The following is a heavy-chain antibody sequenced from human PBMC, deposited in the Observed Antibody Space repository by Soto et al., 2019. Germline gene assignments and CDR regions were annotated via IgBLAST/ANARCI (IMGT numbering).Heavy chain of an antibody. D-gene: IGHD3-16*01. J-gene: IGHJ4*02. CDR1: GFTFSSAW. V-gene: IGHV3-15*05. Sequence: EVQLVESGGSLVKPGGSLRLSCAASGFTFSSAWMTWVRQAPGKGLEWVGRVKSKTSGGTTDYAAPVKGRFTISRVDSENIAYLQMNSLNIEDTALYYCVIDDAGRGLGELDYRGQGPLVTLSS. CDR2: VKSKTSGGTT. CDR3: VIDDAGRGLGELDY.